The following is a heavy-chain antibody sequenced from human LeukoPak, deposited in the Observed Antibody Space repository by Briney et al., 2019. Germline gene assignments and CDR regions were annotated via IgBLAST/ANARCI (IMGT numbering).Heavy chain of an antibody. Sequence: GGSLRLSCAASGFTFSSYAMSWVRQAPGKGLEWVSVISGSGGSTYYADSVKGRFTISRDNSKNTLDLQMNSLRAEDTAVYYCANHYGGNPKYYFDYWGQGTLVTVSS. CDR1: GFTFSSYA. J-gene: IGHJ4*02. CDR3: ANHYGGNPKYYFDY. CDR2: ISGSGGST. D-gene: IGHD4-23*01. V-gene: IGHV3-23*01.